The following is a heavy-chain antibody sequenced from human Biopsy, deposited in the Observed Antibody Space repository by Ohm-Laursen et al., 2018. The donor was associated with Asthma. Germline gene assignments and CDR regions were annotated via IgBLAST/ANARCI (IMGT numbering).Heavy chain of an antibody. V-gene: IGHV3-23*03. CDR3: VKDTYEDDYGYYTFDV. D-gene: IGHD3-22*01. Sequence: SLRLSCTASGFTFDDYAMHWVRQAPGKGLEWVSVIYSGGTSHTADSVRGRFTISRDYSKNTLYLQMHSLRAEDTAVYYCVKDTYEDDYGYYTFDVWGQGTMVTVSS. CDR2: IYSGGTS. J-gene: IGHJ3*01. CDR1: GFTFDDYA.